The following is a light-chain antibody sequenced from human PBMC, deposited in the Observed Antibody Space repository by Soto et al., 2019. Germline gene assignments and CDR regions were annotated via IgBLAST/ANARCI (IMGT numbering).Light chain of an antibody. V-gene: IGKV1-9*01. CDR1: PDISSY. CDR3: QQLNRFPRT. J-gene: IGKJ1*01. Sequence: DIQLTQSPSFLSASVGDRVTITCRASPDISSYLAWYQQRPGKVPRFLTHAASTFQSGVPSRFRATGSGTAFTLTISSLQPEDFATYYCQQLNRFPRTFGQGPKVEV. CDR2: AAS.